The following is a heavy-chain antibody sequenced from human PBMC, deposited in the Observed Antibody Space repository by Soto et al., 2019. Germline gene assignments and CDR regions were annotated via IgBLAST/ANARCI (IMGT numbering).Heavy chain of an antibody. Sequence: GSLRLSCAASGFTFSSYWMSWVRQAPGKGLEWVANIKQDGSEKYYVDSVKGRFTISRDNAKNSLYLQMNSLRAEDTAVYYCARDLTYYYDSSGYYGAFDIWGQGTMVTVSS. J-gene: IGHJ3*02. D-gene: IGHD3-22*01. CDR3: ARDLTYYYDSSGYYGAFDI. CDR2: IKQDGSEK. CDR1: GFTFSSYW. V-gene: IGHV3-7*03.